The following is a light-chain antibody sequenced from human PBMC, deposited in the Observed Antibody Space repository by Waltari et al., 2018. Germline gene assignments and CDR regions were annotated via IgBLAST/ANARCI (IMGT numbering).Light chain of an antibody. CDR1: SNDVGGYNY. Sequence: QPALTQPASVSGSPGQSITIPCTGTSNDVGGYNYVPWYQQYPGKAPTLMIYNVNKRPSGVSNRFSGSQSGNTASLTISGLQAEDEAHYHCSSYTASSTWVFGGGTKVTVL. CDR3: SSYTASSTWV. V-gene: IGLV2-14*03. CDR2: NVN. J-gene: IGLJ3*02.